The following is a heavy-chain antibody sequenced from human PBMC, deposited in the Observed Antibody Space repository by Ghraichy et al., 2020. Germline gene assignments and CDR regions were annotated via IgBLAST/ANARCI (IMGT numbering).Heavy chain of an antibody. CDR1: GFTFDGYN. CDR2: INSSSRSI. V-gene: IGHV3-48*02. Sequence: GGSLRLSCVGSGFTFDGYNMNWVRQSPGKGLEWVASINSSSRSIFYADSVKGRFTVSRDNAQNSLYLQMKSLRDEDTAVYFCARASSVVRFYYYAGLDVWGQGTTVTVSS. J-gene: IGHJ6*02. D-gene: IGHD4-23*01. CDR3: ARASSVVRFYYYAGLDV.